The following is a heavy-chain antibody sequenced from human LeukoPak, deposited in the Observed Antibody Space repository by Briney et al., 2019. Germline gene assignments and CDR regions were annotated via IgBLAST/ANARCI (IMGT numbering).Heavy chain of an antibody. CDR2: IHADGGRT. J-gene: IGHJ6*02. Sequence: PGASLRLSCAASGFTISNAWMSWVRQPPGKGLECVAHIHADGGRTFYADSVNGRFTISRDNGKNFLYLQMNSLTSDDTALYYCSTWAFYHGLDVWGQGTAVTVSS. D-gene: IGHD2/OR15-2a*01. V-gene: IGHV3-43*02. CDR1: GFTISNAW. CDR3: STWAFYHGLDV.